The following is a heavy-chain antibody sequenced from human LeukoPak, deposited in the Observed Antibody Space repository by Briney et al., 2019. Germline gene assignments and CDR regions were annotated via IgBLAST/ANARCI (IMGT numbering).Heavy chain of an antibody. Sequence: GGSLRLSCAASGFTFSSYGMHWVRKAPGKGLMWVSRINNDGSRTTYADSVKGRFTISRDNAKNTLYLQMNSLRAEDTAVYYCAMTTVGFDYWGQGTLVTVSS. D-gene: IGHD4-23*01. CDR2: INNDGSRT. J-gene: IGHJ4*02. CDR1: GFTFSSYG. V-gene: IGHV3-74*03. CDR3: AMTTVGFDY.